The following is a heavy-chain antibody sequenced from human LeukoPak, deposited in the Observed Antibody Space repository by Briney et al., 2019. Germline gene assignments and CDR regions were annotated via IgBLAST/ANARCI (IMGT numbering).Heavy chain of an antibody. CDR2: IYSGGST. Sequence: PGGSLRLSCAASGFTVSSNYMSWVRQAPGKGLEWVSVIYSGGSTYYADSVKDRFTISRDNSKNTLYLQMNSLRAEDTAVYYCARAEPSCSSTSCYIAYFDYWGQGTLVTVSS. V-gene: IGHV3-66*02. CDR1: GFTVSSNY. J-gene: IGHJ4*02. CDR3: ARAEPSCSSTSCYIAYFDY. D-gene: IGHD2-2*02.